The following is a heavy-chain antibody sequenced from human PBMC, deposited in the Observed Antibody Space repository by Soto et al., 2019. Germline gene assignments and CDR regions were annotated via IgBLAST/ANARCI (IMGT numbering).Heavy chain of an antibody. CDR3: ARPLGGVVAATGWAFDI. D-gene: IGHD2-15*01. CDR2: IIPILGIA. J-gene: IGHJ3*02. Sequence: QVQLVQSGAEVKKPGSSVKVSCKASGGTFSSYTISWVRQAPGQGLEWMGRIIPILGIANYAQKFQGRVTIIADKSTSTADMELSSLRSEDTAVYYCARPLGGVVAATGWAFDIWGQGTMVTVSS. V-gene: IGHV1-69*02. CDR1: GGTFSSYT.